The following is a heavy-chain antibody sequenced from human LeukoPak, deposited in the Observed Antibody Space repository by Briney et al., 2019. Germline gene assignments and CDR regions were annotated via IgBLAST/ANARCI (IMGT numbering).Heavy chain of an antibody. CDR3: ATAVITGTTYLSFDY. D-gene: IGHD1-7*01. Sequence: ASVKVSCKVSGYTLTELSMHWVRQAPGKGLEWMGGFDPEDGETTYAQKFQGRVTMTEDTSTDTAYMELSSLRSEDTAVYYCATAVITGTTYLSFDYWAREPWSPSPQ. J-gene: IGHJ4*02. V-gene: IGHV1-24*01. CDR2: FDPEDGET. CDR1: GYTLTELS.